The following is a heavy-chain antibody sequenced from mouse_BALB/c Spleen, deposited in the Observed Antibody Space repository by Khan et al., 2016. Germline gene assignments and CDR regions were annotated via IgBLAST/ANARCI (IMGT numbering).Heavy chain of an antibody. CDR1: GFTFSNYW. CDR2: IRLKSNNYAT. V-gene: IGHV6-6*02. CDR3: TTGFAY. J-gene: IGHJ3*01. Sequence: EVKLEVSGGGLVQPGGSMKLSCVASGFTFSNYWMNWVRQSPGKGLEWVAEIRLKSNNYATHYAESVKGRFTISRDDSKSSVYLQMNNLRAEDTGIYYCTTGFAYWGQGTLVTVSA.